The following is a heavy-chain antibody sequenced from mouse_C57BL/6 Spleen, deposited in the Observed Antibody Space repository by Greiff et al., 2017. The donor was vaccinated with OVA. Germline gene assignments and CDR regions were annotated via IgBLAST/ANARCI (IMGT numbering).Heavy chain of an antibody. CDR1: GYTFTSYW. CDR2: IDPSDSYT. J-gene: IGHJ2*01. D-gene: IGHD1-1*01. Sequence: QVHVKQPGAELVMPGASVKLSCKASGYTFTSYWMHWVKQRPGQGLEWIGEIDPSDSYTNYNQKFKGKSTLTVDKSSSTAYMQLSSLTSEDSAVYDCARYYYGSGYFDYWGQGTTLTVSS. V-gene: IGHV1-69*01. CDR3: ARYYYGSGYFDY.